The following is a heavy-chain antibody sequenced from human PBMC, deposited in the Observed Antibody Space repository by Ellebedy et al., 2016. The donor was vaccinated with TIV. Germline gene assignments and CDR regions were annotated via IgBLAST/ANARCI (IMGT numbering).Heavy chain of an antibody. Sequence: GGSLRLXCAASGFTFSSYAMHWVRQAPGKGLEWVAVISYDGSNKYYADSVKGRFTISRDNAKNSLYLQMNSLRAEDTAVYYCARDDYILDYWGQGTLVTVSS. CDR1: GFTFSSYA. CDR3: ARDDYILDY. CDR2: ISYDGSNK. D-gene: IGHD4-11*01. V-gene: IGHV3-30-3*01. J-gene: IGHJ4*02.